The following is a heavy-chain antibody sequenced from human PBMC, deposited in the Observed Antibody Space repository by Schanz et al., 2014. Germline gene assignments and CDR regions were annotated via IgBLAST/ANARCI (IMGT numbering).Heavy chain of an antibody. V-gene: IGHV1-46*01. D-gene: IGHD1-26*01. Sequence: QVQLVQSGAEVKKPGASVKVSCKASGYTFTRYYIHWVRQAPGQGLEWMGIIHSTGGTTSHAQKFQGRVTMTRDTSTSTVYMELSSLRSEDTAVYYCARGFLASGGKTFDCWGQGTLVTVSS. CDR1: GYTFTRYY. J-gene: IGHJ4*02. CDR3: ARGFLASGGKTFDC. CDR2: IHSTGGTT.